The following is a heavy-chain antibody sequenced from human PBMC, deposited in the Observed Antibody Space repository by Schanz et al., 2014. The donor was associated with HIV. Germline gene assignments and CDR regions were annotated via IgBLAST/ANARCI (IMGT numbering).Heavy chain of an antibody. J-gene: IGHJ6*02. D-gene: IGHD1-20*01. CDR3: AKTSITLGMDV. V-gene: IGHV3-23*01. CDR1: GFTFSTTA. Sequence: LLESGGGLVQPGGSLRLSCAASGFTFSTTAMSWVRQAPGKGLEWVSNISGSGGSTFYADAVKGRFTISRDNSKNTLYLQMNSLRAEDTAIYYCAKTSITLGMDVWGQGTTVTVSS. CDR2: ISGSGGST.